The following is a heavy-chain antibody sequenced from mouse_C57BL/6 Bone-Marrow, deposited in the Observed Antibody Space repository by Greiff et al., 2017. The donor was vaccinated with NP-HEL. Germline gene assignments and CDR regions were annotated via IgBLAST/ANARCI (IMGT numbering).Heavy chain of an antibody. J-gene: IGHJ3*01. V-gene: IGHV1-64*01. CDR2: IHPNSGST. D-gene: IGHD2-1*01. Sequence: VQLQQPGAELVKPGASVKLSCKASGYTFTSYWMHWVKQRPGQGLEWIGMIHPNSGSTNYNEKFKSKATLTVDKSSSTAYMQLSSLTSEDSAVYYCAGYYGRAWFAYWGQGTLVTVSA. CDR1: GYTFTSYW. CDR3: AGYYGRAWFAY.